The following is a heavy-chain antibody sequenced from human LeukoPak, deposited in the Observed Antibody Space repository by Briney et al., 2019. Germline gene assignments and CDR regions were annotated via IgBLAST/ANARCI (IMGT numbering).Heavy chain of an antibody. CDR2: INSDGRRT. V-gene: IGHV3-74*03. CDR3: ARGTPEWLRLIWYFDL. J-gene: IGHJ2*01. CDR1: EFRSRTDW. Sequence: PGGSLRLSCAASEFRSRTDWINWVRQTPGKGLVWVSRINSDGRRTMYADSVKGRFTISRDNAKNSLYLQMNSLRAEDTAVYYCARGTPEWLRLIWYFDLWGRGTLVTVSS. D-gene: IGHD5-12*01.